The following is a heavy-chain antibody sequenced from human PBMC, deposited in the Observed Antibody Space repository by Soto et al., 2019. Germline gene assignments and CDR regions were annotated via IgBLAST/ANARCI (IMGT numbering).Heavy chain of an antibody. CDR3: AKNQERELPRVIDF. V-gene: IGHV3-23*01. Sequence: EVQLLESGGGLVQRGGSLRLSCAASGFPFSRYVMAWVRQAPGKGLEWVSGISGSSSTTYYADSVRGRFTISRDRSKNTLYLQMSSLRAEDTALYYCAKNQERELPRVIDFWGQGTLVTVSS. CDR1: GFPFSRYV. D-gene: IGHD1-7*01. CDR2: ISGSSSTT. J-gene: IGHJ4*02.